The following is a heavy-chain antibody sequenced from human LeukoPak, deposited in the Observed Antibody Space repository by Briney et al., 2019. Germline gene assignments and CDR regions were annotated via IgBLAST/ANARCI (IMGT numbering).Heavy chain of an antibody. Sequence: SETLSLTCAVYGGSFSGYYWSWIRQPPGEGLEWTGEINHSGSTNYNPSLKSRVTMSVDTSKNQFSLKLRSVTAADTAVYYCARQTTVTTPYYYYGMDVWGQGTTVTVSS. D-gene: IGHD4-11*01. J-gene: IGHJ6*02. CDR3: ARQTTVTTPYYYYGMDV. V-gene: IGHV4-34*01. CDR1: GGSFSGYY. CDR2: INHSGST.